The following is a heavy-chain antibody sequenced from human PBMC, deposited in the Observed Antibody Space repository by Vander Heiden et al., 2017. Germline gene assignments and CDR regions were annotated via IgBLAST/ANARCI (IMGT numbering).Heavy chain of an antibody. CDR1: GFTFRSYG. D-gene: IGHD2-15*01. V-gene: IGHV3-30*18. Sequence: QVQLVESGGGVVQPGRSLRPPCAASGFTFRSYGMHWVRQAPGKGLEWVAVISYDGSNKYYADSVKGRFTISRDNSKNTLYLQMNSLRAEDTAVYYCAKDQVVAATPSVDYWGQGTLVTVSS. CDR3: AKDQVVAATPSVDY. CDR2: ISYDGSNK. J-gene: IGHJ4*02.